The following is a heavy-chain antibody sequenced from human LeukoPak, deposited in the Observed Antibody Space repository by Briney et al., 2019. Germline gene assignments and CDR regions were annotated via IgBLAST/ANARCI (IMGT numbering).Heavy chain of an antibody. CDR2: IKQDGREK. CDR1: GFTLSSYW. CDR3: ARRASSYYYDSSGYYRTRAFDI. D-gene: IGHD3-22*01. V-gene: IGHV3-7*05. Sequence: GGSRTLSCAPSGFTLSSYWMSWVRQAPGKGLEWVANIKQDGREKYYVDSVKGRFTISRDNAKTSLYLQMNSLRAEDTAVYYCARRASSYYYDSSGYYRTRAFDIWGQGTMVTVSS. J-gene: IGHJ3*02.